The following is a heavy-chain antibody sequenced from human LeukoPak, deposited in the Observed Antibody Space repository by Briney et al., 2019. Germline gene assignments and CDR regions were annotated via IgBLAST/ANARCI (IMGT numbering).Heavy chain of an antibody. J-gene: IGHJ6*03. V-gene: IGHV4-39*07. CDR1: GGSISSSNYY. CDR3: ARQMGGHSSSWYDYYYYYYMGV. CDR2: IYYSGST. Sequence: SETLSLTCTVSGGSISSSNYYWGWIRQPPGEGLEWIGSIYYSGSTYYNPSLKSRVTISVDTSKNQFSLKPSSVIAADTAVYYCARQMGGHSSSWYDYYYYYYMGVWGKGTTVTVSS. D-gene: IGHD6-13*01.